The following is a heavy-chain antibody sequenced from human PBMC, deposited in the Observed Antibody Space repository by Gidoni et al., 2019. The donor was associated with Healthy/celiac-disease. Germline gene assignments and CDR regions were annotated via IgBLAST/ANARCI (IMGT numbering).Heavy chain of an antibody. V-gene: IGHV3-13*01. Sequence: EVQLFESGVVLVQPGGSLRLSCAASGFTFSSYNMHWVRQATGKGLEWVSAIGTAGDTYYPGSVKGRFTISRENAKNSLYLQMNSLRAGDTAVYYCARGFSYDAFDIWGQGTMVTVSS. CDR2: IGTAGDT. CDR3: ARGFSYDAFDI. CDR1: GFTFSSYN. J-gene: IGHJ3*02.